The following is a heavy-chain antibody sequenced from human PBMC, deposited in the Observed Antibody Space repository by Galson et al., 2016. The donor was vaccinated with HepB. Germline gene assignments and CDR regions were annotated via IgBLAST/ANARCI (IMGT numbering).Heavy chain of an antibody. J-gene: IGHJ4*02. CDR2: ITSSGGLS. V-gene: IGHV3-11*04. CDR1: GFTFSETY. CDR3: VPHRAFDY. Sequence: SLRLSCAASGFTFSETYMTWIRQAPGKGLEWISYITSSGGLSYYADSMEGRFTISSDNAKNSLYLQMNSLRVEDTAVYYCVPHRAFDYWGQGTLVTVSS.